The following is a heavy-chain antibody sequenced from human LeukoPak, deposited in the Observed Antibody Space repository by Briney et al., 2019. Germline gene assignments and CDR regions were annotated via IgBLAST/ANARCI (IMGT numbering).Heavy chain of an antibody. CDR1: GFIFIDYG. CDR2: ISGSGSST. CDR3: ARGARYSYFDY. J-gene: IGHJ4*02. D-gene: IGHD1-1*01. Sequence: AGASLRLSCAASGFIFIDYGMSWVRQAPGKGLEWVSVISGSGSSTYYADSVKGRFTISRDNSKNTLSLQMNSLRAEDTAVYYCARGARYSYFDYGGQGTLVTVSS. V-gene: IGHV3-23*01.